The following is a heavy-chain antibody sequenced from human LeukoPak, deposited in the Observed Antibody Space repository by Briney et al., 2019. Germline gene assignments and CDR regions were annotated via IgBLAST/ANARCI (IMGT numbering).Heavy chain of an antibody. Sequence: PGGSLRLSCAASVFTFSDSYMSWIRQAPGEGLEWVSYISSSGSTIYYADSVKGRFTISRDNAKNSLYLQMNSLRAEDTAVYYCARAIGYCSGGSCYSGFGWFDPWGQGTLVTVSS. CDR2: ISSSGSTI. D-gene: IGHD2-15*01. CDR1: VFTFSDSY. J-gene: IGHJ5*02. V-gene: IGHV3-11*01. CDR3: ARAIGYCSGGSCYSGFGWFDP.